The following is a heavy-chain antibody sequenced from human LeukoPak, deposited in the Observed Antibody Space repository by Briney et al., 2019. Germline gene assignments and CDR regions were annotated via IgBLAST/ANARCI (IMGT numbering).Heavy chain of an antibody. CDR1: GFTFSSYS. Sequence: PGGSLRLSCAASGFTFSSYSMNWVRQAPGKGLEWVSYISSSSSTIYYADSVKGRFTISRDNAKNSLYLQMNSLRAEDTAVYYCAREVGGPYSSSSRPFDYWGQGTLVTVCS. J-gene: IGHJ4*02. D-gene: IGHD6-6*01. CDR3: AREVGGPYSSSSRPFDY. V-gene: IGHV3-48*01. CDR2: ISSSSSTI.